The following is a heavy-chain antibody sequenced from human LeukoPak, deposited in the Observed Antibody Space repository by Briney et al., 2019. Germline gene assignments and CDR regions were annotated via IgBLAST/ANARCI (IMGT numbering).Heavy chain of an antibody. CDR2: INSNSGGT. Sequence: LGASVKVSCKASGYTFTSYNMHWVRQAPGQGLGGMGWINSNSGGTNYAQKFQGRVTMTRDTSISTAYMELSRVRSDDTAVYYCATAHLCDNVANYLLQWGQGTLVTVSS. V-gene: IGHV1-2*03. D-gene: IGHD2-15*01. CDR3: ATAHLCDNVANYLLQ. J-gene: IGHJ4*02. CDR1: GYTFTSYN.